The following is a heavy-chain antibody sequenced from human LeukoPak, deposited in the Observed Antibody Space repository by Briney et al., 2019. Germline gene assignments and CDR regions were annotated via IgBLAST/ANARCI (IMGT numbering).Heavy chain of an antibody. CDR3: AKDGAWIPFDY. J-gene: IGHJ4*02. D-gene: IGHD5-12*01. Sequence: GGSLRLSCAASGFIFSRYAMNWVRQAPGKGLEWVSGILGSGGRTYYADSVKGRFSISRDNSKNTLYLQMNSLRAEDATVYYCAKDGAWIPFDYWGQGTLVTVSS. V-gene: IGHV3-23*01. CDR2: ILGSGGRT. CDR1: GFIFSRYA.